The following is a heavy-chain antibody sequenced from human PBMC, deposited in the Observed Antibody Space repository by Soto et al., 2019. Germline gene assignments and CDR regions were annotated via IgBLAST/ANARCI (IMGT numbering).Heavy chain of an antibody. CDR3: ARVILERHGYCDY. D-gene: IGHD1-1*01. V-gene: IGHV3-21*01. Sequence: GGSLRLSCAASGFTFSSYSMNWVRQAPGKGLEWVSSISSSSSYIYYADSVKGRFTISRDNAKNSLYLQMNSLRAEDTAVYYCARVILERHGYCDYWGQGTLVTVSS. CDR1: GFTFSSYS. CDR2: ISSSSSYI. J-gene: IGHJ4*02.